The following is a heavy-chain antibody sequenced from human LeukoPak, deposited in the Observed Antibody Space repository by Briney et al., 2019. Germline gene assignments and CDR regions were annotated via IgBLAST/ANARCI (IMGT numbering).Heavy chain of an antibody. J-gene: IGHJ3*02. CDR2: IYPGDSDT. V-gene: IGHV5-51*01. CDR1: GYSFTSYW. Sequence: GESLKISCKGSGYSFTSYWIGWVRQMPGKGLEWMGIIYPGDSDTRYSPSFQGQVTISADKSISTAYLQWSSLKASDTAMYYCARSIAAAGIAFDIWGQGTMVTVSS. D-gene: IGHD6-13*01. CDR3: ARSIAAAGIAFDI.